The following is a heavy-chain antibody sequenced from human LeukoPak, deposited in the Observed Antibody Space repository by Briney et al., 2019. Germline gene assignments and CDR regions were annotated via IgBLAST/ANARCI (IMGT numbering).Heavy chain of an antibody. CDR3: ARDRRARGYYDATNYYSVLDF. V-gene: IGHV4-61*08. CDR1: GGSVSSGAYY. Sequence: PSETLSLTCSVSGGSVSSGAYYWSWIRQPPGKGLEWIGYIYYGGSTSYNPSLQSRVTMSLDTSKNQLSLRLSSVTAADTAAYYCARDRRARGYYDATNYYSVLDFRGQGILVSVSS. D-gene: IGHD3-22*01. CDR2: IYYGGST. J-gene: IGHJ1*01.